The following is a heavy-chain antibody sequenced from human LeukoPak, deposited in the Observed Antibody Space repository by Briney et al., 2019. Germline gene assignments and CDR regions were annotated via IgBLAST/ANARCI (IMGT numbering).Heavy chain of an antibody. J-gene: IGHJ4*02. V-gene: IGHV3-30*18. D-gene: IGHD6-19*01. CDR1: GFIFSNSA. Sequence: GRSLRLSCAASGFIFSNSAMHWVRQAPGKGLGWVAVISYDGSNKYYADSVKGRFTISRDNSKNTLYLQMNSLRAEDTAVYYCAKDIEEWLVKGGGCFDYWGQGTLVTVSS. CDR3: AKDIEEWLVKGGGCFDY. CDR2: ISYDGSNK.